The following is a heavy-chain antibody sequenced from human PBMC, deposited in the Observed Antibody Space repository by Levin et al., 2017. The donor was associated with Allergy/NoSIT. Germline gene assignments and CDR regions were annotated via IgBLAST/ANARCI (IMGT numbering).Heavy chain of an antibody. J-gene: IGHJ3*02. CDR2: ISRTGSYI. CDR3: ARHPPPRLI. V-gene: IGHV3-21*06. Sequence: VASVKVSCAASGFTFSSYSMNWVRQAPGKGLEWVSSISRTGSYIYYADSVKGRFTISRDSAKDSLYLQMNSLRAEDTAVYYCARHPPPRLIWGQGTMVIVSS. D-gene: IGHD3-16*01. CDR1: GFTFSSYS.